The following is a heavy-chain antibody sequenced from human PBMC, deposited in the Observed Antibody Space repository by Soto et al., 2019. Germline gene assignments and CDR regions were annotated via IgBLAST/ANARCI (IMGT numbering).Heavy chain of an antibody. CDR1: GDSVSSNSAA. CDR3: ARVPFKIVRVVIYYYGMDV. V-gene: IGHV6-1*01. J-gene: IGHJ6*02. CDR2: TYYRSKWYN. Sequence: SQTLSLTCAISGDSVSSNSAAWNWIRQSPSRGLEWLGRTYYRSKWYNDYAVSVKSRITINPDTSKNQFSLQLSSVTAADTAVYYCARVPFKIVRVVIYYYGMDVWGQGTTVTVSS. D-gene: IGHD3-3*01.